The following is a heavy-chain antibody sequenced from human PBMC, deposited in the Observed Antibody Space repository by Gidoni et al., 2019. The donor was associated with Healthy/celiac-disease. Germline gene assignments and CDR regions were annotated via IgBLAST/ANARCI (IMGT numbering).Heavy chain of an antibody. Sequence: EGQLVESGGGVVEPGGSLRVSGAASGVTDSSNYMSWGRHAPGKGLEWGSVISSGGSTYYADSVKGRFPISSDNSKHTLYPQMNSLRAEDTPVYYCARGGPSGSYPDFWGQGTLVTVSP. V-gene: IGHV3-66*01. J-gene: IGHJ4*02. CDR3: ARGGPSGSYPDF. CDR2: ISSGGST. D-gene: IGHD1-26*01. CDR1: GVTDSSNY.